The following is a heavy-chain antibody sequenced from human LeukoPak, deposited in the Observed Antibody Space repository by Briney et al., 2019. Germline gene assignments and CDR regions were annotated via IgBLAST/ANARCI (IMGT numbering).Heavy chain of an antibody. CDR1: GGSFSGYY. J-gene: IGHJ4*02. V-gene: IGHV4-34*01. CDR2: INHSGST. CDR3: ARAPLTYSSSWYYFDY. Sequence: SETLPLTCAVYGGSFSGYYWSWIRQPPGKGLEWIGEINHSGSTNYNPSLKSRVTISVDTSKNQFSLKLSSVTAADTAVYYCARAPLTYSSSWYYFDYWGQGTLVTVSS. D-gene: IGHD6-13*01.